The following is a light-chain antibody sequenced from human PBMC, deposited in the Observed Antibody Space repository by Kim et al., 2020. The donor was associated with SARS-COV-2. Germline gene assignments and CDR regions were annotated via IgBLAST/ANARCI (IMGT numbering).Light chain of an antibody. V-gene: IGKV3-11*01. Sequence: EIVLTQSPATLSLSPGERATLSCRASQSVSSNLVWYQQKPGQTPTLLIYDASNRATGVPARFSGSGSGTDFTLTISSLEAEDFAIYYCQQRGSWPLTFGPGTKVDIK. CDR3: QQRGSWPLT. CDR2: DAS. J-gene: IGKJ3*01. CDR1: QSVSSN.